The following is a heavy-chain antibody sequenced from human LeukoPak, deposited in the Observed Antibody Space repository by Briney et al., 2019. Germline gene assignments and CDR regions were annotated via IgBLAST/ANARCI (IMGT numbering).Heavy chain of an antibody. Sequence: ASVKVSYKDSGYTFTSYGISWVRQAPGQGLEWMGWISAYNGNTNYAQKLQGRVTMTTDTSTSTAYMELRSLRSDDTAVYYCARYRGYCSGGSCNNYMDVWGKGTTVTVSS. CDR1: GYTFTSYG. CDR2: ISAYNGNT. V-gene: IGHV1-18*01. CDR3: ARYRGYCSGGSCNNYMDV. D-gene: IGHD2-15*01. J-gene: IGHJ6*03.